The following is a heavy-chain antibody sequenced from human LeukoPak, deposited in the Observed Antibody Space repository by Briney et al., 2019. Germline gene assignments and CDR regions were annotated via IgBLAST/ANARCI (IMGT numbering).Heavy chain of an antibody. Sequence: GGSLRLSCVASGFTLSSDSMYWVRQAPGKGLEWVSLITSGRSKMYYADSVKGRFTISGDSAKNSLYLQMNSLRADDTAIYYCAGRRSGDAFDIWGRGTMVTVSS. V-gene: IGHV3-21*01. CDR3: AGRRSGDAFDI. CDR1: GFTLSSDS. CDR2: ITSGRSKM. D-gene: IGHD1-26*01. J-gene: IGHJ3*02.